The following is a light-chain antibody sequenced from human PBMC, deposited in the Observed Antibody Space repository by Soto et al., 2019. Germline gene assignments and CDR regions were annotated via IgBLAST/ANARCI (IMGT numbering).Light chain of an antibody. J-gene: IGKJ1*01. Sequence: DNQVTQAASTLSASVCYRVTITCRASQTISSWLAWHQQKPGKAPKLLIYKASTLESGVPSRFSGSGSGTEFTLTISSLQPDDFATYYCQQYNTYRAFGQGTKVDIK. V-gene: IGKV1-5*03. CDR1: QTISSW. CDR2: KAS. CDR3: QQYNTYRA.